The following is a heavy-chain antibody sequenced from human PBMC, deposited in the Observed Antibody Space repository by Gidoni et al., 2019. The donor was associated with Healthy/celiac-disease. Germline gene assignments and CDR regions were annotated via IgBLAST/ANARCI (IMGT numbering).Heavy chain of an antibody. CDR3: TTDHVVTDAFDI. D-gene: IGHD2-21*02. CDR2: IKSKTDGGTT. Sequence: EVQLVESGGGLVKPGGSLRLSCAASGFPFSNAWMSWVRQAPGKGLEWVGRIKSKTDGGTTDYAAPVKGRFTISRDDSKNTLYLQMNSLKTEDTAVYYCTTDHVVTDAFDIWGQGTMVTVSS. V-gene: IGHV3-15*01. CDR1: GFPFSNAW. J-gene: IGHJ3*02.